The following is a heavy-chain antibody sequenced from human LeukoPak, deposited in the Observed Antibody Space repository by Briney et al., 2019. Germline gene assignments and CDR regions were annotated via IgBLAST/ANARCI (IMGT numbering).Heavy chain of an antibody. D-gene: IGHD6-19*01. J-gene: IGHJ4*02. V-gene: IGHV3-30*04. Sequence: GGSLRLSCAASGFTFSSYAMHCVRQAPGKGLEWGAVISYDGSNKYYADSVKGRFTISRDNSKNTLYLQMNSLRAEDTAVYYCARSEDPSSGWYPTFDYWGQGTLVTVSS. CDR2: ISYDGSNK. CDR3: ARSEDPSSGWYPTFDY. CDR1: GFTFSSYA.